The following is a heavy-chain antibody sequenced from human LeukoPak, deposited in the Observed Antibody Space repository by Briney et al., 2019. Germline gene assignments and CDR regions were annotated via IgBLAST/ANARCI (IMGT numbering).Heavy chain of an antibody. CDR1: GFTFSSYS. D-gene: IGHD3-22*01. J-gene: IGHJ4*02. CDR3: ATESYYYDGNGYPDY. V-gene: IGHV3-48*04. CDR2: ISSSGSPI. Sequence: GGSLRLSCAASGFTFSSYSMNWVRQAPGKGLEWVSYISSSGSPIYYADSVKGRFTISRDNAKKSLYLQLNSLRAEDTAVYYCATESYYYDGNGYPDYWGQGTLVTVSS.